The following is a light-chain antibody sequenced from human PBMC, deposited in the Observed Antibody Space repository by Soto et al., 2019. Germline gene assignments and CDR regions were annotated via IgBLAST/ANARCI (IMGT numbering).Light chain of an antibody. CDR1: SSDVGGYNY. J-gene: IGLJ1*01. CDR2: AVS. V-gene: IGLV2-8*01. Sequence: QSVLTQPPSASGSPGQSVTISCTGTSSDVGGYNYVSWYQLHPGKAPKLMIYAVSKRPSGVPDRFSGSKSGNTASLTVSGLQADDEADYYCSSYAGSKNNYVFGTGTKLTVL. CDR3: SSYAGSKNNYV.